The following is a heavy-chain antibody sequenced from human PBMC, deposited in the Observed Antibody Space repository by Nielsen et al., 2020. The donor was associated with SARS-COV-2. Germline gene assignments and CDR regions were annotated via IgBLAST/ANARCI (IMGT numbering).Heavy chain of an antibody. CDR1: GYTLTELS. D-gene: IGHD6-19*01. CDR3: ARTGIAVAGIDFDY. Sequence: ASVKVSCKVSGYTLTELSMHWVRQAPGKGLEWMGGFDPEDGETIYAQKFQGRVTMTTDTSTSTAYMELRSLRSDDTAVYYCARTGIAVAGIDFDYWGQGTLVTVSS. V-gene: IGHV1-24*01. CDR2: FDPEDGET. J-gene: IGHJ4*02.